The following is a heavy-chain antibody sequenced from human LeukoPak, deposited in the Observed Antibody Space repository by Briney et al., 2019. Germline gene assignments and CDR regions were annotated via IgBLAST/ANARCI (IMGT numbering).Heavy chain of an antibody. CDR2: IRPSGST. J-gene: IGHJ4*02. Sequence: GASVKVSCKASGYTFTSYYIHWVRQAPGQGLEYMGIIRPSGSTAYAQKFQGRVPMTRDTSTSAVYMELSSLRSEDTAVYYCAREGPETYNFDFWGQGTQVTVSS. CDR3: AREGPETYNFDF. V-gene: IGHV1-46*01. D-gene: IGHD5-18*01. CDR1: GYTFTSYY.